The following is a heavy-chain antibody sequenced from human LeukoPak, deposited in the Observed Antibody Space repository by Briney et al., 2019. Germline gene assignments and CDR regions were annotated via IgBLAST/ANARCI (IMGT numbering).Heavy chain of an antibody. D-gene: IGHD3-3*01. CDR1: GGSISSGDYY. CDR3: ARVGPAAGNYYDFWSGYYTDAFDI. V-gene: IGHV4-30-4*01. Sequence: SETLSLTCTVSGGSISSGDYYWSWIRQPPGKDLEWIGYIYYSGSTYYNPSLKSRVTISVDTSKNQFSLKLSSVTAADTAVYYCARVGPAAGNYYDFWSGYYTDAFDIWGQGTMVTVSS. J-gene: IGHJ3*02. CDR2: IYYSGST.